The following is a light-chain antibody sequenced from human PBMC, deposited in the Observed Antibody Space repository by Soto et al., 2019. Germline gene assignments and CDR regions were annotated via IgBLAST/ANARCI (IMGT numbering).Light chain of an antibody. CDR3: NSYTSTSTSYV. J-gene: IGLJ1*01. Sequence: QSALTQPASVSGSPGQSITISCTGTSSDVGGYNYVSWYQHHPGKAPKLMIYDVSNRPSGVSNRFSGSKSGNTASLTISGLQAEDEADYYCNSYTSTSTSYVFGIGTKLTVL. CDR2: DVS. CDR1: SSDVGGYNY. V-gene: IGLV2-14*03.